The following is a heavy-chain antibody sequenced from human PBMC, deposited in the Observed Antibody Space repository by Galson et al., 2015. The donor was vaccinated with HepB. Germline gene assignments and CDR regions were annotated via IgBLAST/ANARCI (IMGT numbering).Heavy chain of an antibody. CDR3: ARLTPAYYDFWSGYLDY. CDR2: INPNSGVT. J-gene: IGHJ4*02. CDR1: GYTFTGYY. Sequence: SVKVSCKASGYTFTGYYMHWVRQAPGQGLEWMGWINPNSGVTNYAQKFQGRVTMTRDTSISTAYMELSRLRSDDTAVFYCARLTPAYYDFWSGYLDYWGQGTLVTVSS. V-gene: IGHV1-2*02. D-gene: IGHD3-3*01.